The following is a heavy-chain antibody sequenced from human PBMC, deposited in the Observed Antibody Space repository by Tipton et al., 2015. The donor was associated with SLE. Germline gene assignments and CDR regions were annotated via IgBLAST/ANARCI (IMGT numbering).Heavy chain of an antibody. D-gene: IGHD1-26*01. Sequence: RSLRLSCAASGFTFSSYAMHWVRQAPGKGLEWVAVIWYDGSNKYYADSVKGRFTISRDNSKNTLYLQMNSLRAEDTAVYYCAKDWEDSGSYPPGDYWGQGTLVTVSS. V-gene: IGHV3-33*06. CDR3: AKDWEDSGSYPPGDY. CDR1: GFTFSSYA. J-gene: IGHJ4*02. CDR2: IWYDGSNK.